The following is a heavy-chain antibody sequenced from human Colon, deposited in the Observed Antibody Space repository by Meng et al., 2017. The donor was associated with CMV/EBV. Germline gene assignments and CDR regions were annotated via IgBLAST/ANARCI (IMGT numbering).Heavy chain of an antibody. CDR1: DGSISSGDHY. Sequence: QLQPQESGRGLVKPAETLSHTCSVSDGSISSGDHYWAYIRQPPGKGLEGIGIISYTGITYYNPSLKSRVTISVDTSKNQFSLKLNSLTAADTAVYYCARGRHGADWLDPWGQGTLVTVSS. CDR2: ISYTGIT. D-gene: IGHD5-24*01. V-gene: IGHV4-39*07. CDR3: ARGRHGADWLDP. J-gene: IGHJ5*02.